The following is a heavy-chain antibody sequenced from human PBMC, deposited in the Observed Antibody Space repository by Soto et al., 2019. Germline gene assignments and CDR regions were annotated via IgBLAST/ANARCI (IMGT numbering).Heavy chain of an antibody. CDR2: ISLYSDGT. CDR1: GYTFSNYG. V-gene: IGHV1-18*01. D-gene: IGHD2-2*01. CDR3: ARLVPGAEAWFGP. J-gene: IGHJ5*02. Sequence: GASVKVSCKTSGYTFSNYGITWVRQAPGQPLEWLGWISLYSDGTNYAQKFQGRVSMTTDTSTTTAYMELRSLRSDDTAVYYCARLVPGAEAWFGPCGQGTLVTVYS.